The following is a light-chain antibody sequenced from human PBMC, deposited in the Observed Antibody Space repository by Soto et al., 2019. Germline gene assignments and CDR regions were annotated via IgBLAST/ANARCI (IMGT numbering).Light chain of an antibody. J-gene: IGLJ2*01. CDR1: SSNIGAGYD. CDR2: GNS. CDR3: QSYDSSLSGVV. V-gene: IGLV1-40*01. Sequence: QSVLTQPPSVSVAAGRRVTISCTGSSSNIGAGYDVHWYQQLPGTAPKLLIYGNSNRPSGVPDRFSGSKSGTSASLAITGLQAEDEAHYYCQSYDSSLSGVVFGGGTKVTV.